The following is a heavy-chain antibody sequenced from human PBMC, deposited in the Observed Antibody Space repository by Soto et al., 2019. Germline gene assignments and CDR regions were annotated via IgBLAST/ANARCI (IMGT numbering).Heavy chain of an antibody. D-gene: IGHD3-16*01. CDR1: GGTFDSYT. CDR2: IAPIFDIS. CDR3: ATGAFGGRQQLVRDAFDF. V-gene: IGHV1-69*02. Sequence: QVQLVQSGAEVKKPGSSVRVSCKASGGTFDSYTISWVRQAPGQGLEWVGRIAPIFDISKYAPKFQGRVTITADKSTSTAYKDLSGLTSEDTAVYYCATGAFGGRQQLVRDAFDFWGQGTMVTVSS. J-gene: IGHJ3*01.